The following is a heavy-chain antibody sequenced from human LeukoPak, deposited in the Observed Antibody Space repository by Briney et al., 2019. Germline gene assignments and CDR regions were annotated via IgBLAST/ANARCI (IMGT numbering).Heavy chain of an antibody. CDR3: AREGVGGNWFDP. CDR2: IYHSGST. J-gene: IGHJ5*02. D-gene: IGHD3-10*01. CDR1: GYSISSGYY. Sequence: PSETLSLTCTVSGYSISSGYYWGWIRQPPGKGLEWIGSIYHSGSTYYNPSLKSRVTISVDTSKSQFSLKLSSVTAAGTAVYYCAREGVGGNWFDPWGQGTLVTVSS. V-gene: IGHV4-38-2*02.